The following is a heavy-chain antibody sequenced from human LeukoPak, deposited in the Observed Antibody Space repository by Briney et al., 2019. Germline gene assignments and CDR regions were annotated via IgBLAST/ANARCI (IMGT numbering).Heavy chain of an antibody. Sequence: SVKVSCKCSGDSFSSYGGNWVRQAPGQGLEWMGMIIPFLGIRHYAQRFQGRVTISADKSTSPAYLELSSLRPEDTAVYYCARARRVRGVSPDYSWLDPWGQGTLVTVSS. J-gene: IGHJ5*02. CDR1: GDSFSSYG. CDR3: ARARRVRGVSPDYSWLDP. D-gene: IGHD3-10*01. V-gene: IGHV1-69*04. CDR2: IIPFLGIR.